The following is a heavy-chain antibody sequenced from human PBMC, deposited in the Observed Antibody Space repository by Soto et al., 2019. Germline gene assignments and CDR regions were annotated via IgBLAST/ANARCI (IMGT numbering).Heavy chain of an antibody. D-gene: IGHD2-8*01. V-gene: IGHV1-69*13. J-gene: IGHJ6*02. CDR3: ARERPSRTSNGYYGMDV. Sequence: ASVKVSCKASGGTFSSYAISWVRQAPGQGLEWMGGIIPIFGTANYAQKFQGRVTITADESTSTAYMELSSLRSEDTAVYYCARERPSRTSNGYYGMDVWGQGTTVTVSS. CDR1: GGTFSSYA. CDR2: IIPIFGTA.